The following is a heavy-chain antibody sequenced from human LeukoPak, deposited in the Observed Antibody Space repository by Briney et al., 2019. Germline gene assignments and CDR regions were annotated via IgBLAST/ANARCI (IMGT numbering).Heavy chain of an antibody. CDR1: GFTFSRYW. Sequence: GGSLRLSCAASGFTFSRYWMSWVRQAPGKGLEWVANIKQDGSEKYYVDSVKGRFTISRDNAKNSLYLQMNSLRAEDTAVYYCAKDPSPTTRSAFDIWGQGTMVTVSS. CDR3: AKDPSPTTRSAFDI. CDR2: IKQDGSEK. D-gene: IGHD5-12*01. V-gene: IGHV3-7*01. J-gene: IGHJ3*02.